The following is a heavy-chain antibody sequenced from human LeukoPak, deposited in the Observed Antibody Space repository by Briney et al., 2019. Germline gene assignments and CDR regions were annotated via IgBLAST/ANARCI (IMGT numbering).Heavy chain of an antibody. CDR3: ARALRYFDWLSTSPEYNWFDP. D-gene: IGHD3-9*01. Sequence: PGRSLRPSCAASGFTFSSYSMNWVRQAPGKGLEWVSYISRSSSTIYYADSVKGRFTISRDNAKNSLYLQMNSLRAEDTAVYYCARALRYFDWLSTSPEYNWFDPWGQGTLVTVSS. CDR2: ISRSSSTI. J-gene: IGHJ5*02. V-gene: IGHV3-48*01. CDR1: GFTFSSYS.